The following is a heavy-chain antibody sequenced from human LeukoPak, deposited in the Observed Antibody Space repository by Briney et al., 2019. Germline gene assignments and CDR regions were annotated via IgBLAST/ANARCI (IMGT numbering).Heavy chain of an antibody. CDR3: ARDLGGGIFPYYLAS. V-gene: IGHV3-30*03. D-gene: IGHD3-16*01. CDR2: ISYDETIK. Sequence: GESLRLSCAASGFSFSTCGMHWVRQAPGKGLEWVAVISYDETIKDYGDSVKGRFTVSRDNSKNTVYLQMNSLRPEDTAVYYCARDLGGGIFPYYLASWGQGALVTVSS. J-gene: IGHJ4*02. CDR1: GFSFSTCG.